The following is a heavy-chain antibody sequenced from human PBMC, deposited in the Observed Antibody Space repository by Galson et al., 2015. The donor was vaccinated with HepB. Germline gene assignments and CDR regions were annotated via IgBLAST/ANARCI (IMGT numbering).Heavy chain of an antibody. V-gene: IGHV3-23*01. Sequence: SLRLSCAASGFPFSSYAMSWVRQAPGTGLEWVSAISGDGENTYYAASLNGRFTISRDNSKGTLYLQMNSLSAEHTGVYYCAKDLRGSGYYKDVWGKGTTVTVAS. CDR1: GFPFSSYA. CDR2: ISGDGENT. CDR3: AKDLRGSGYYKDV. J-gene: IGHJ6*03. D-gene: IGHD3-10*01.